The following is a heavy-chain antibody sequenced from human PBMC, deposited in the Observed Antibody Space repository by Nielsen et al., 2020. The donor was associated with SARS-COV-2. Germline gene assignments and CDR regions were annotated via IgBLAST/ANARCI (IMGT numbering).Heavy chain of an antibody. CDR2: INSDGSST. J-gene: IGHJ4*02. Sequence: GESLKISCAASGFTFSSYWMHWVRQAPGKGLVWVSRINSDGSSTSYADSVKGRFTISRDNAKNTLYLQMNSLRAEDTAVYYCARPRGGSYYGDFDYWGQGTLVTVSS. V-gene: IGHV3-74*01. D-gene: IGHD1-26*01. CDR3: ARPRGGSYYGDFDY. CDR1: GFTFSSYW.